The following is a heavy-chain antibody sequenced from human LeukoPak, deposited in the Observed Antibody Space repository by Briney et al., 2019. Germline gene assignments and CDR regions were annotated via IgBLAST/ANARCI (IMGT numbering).Heavy chain of an antibody. CDR3: ARERGSSGYSDY. V-gene: IGHV4-59*01. J-gene: IGHJ4*02. D-gene: IGHD3-22*01. Sequence: PSETLSLTCTVSGGSISSYYWSWIRQPPGKGLEWLGYIYYSGSTNYNPSLKSRVTISVDTSKNQFSLKLSSVTAADTAVYYCARERGSSGYSDYWGQGTLVTVSS. CDR1: GGSISSYY. CDR2: IYYSGST.